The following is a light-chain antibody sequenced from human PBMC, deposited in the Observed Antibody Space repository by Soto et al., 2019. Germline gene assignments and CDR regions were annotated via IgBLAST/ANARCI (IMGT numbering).Light chain of an antibody. CDR3: QQYAISFWT. CDR2: GAS. Sequence: EIVMTQSPASLSVSPGERATLSCRASQSVSSDLAWYQQKPGQAPRLLIYGASSRATGVPDRFSGSGSGTDFTLTISRLEPEDFVVYYCQQYAISFWTFGQGTKVDI. J-gene: IGKJ1*01. V-gene: IGKV3-20*01. CDR1: QSVSSD.